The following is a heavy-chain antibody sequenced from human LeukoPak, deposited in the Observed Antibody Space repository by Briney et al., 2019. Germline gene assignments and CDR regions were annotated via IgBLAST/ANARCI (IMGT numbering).Heavy chain of an antibody. CDR3: ARLKAGLYSSGWYETDY. D-gene: IGHD6-19*01. J-gene: IGHJ4*02. CDR2: INPNSGGT. Sequence: GASVKVSCKASGYTFTGYYMHWVRQAPGQGLEWMGWINPNSGGTNYAQKFQGRVTMTRDTSISTAYMELSRLRSDDTAVYYCARLKAGLYSSGWYETDYWGQGTLVTVSS. V-gene: IGHV1-2*02. CDR1: GYTFTGYY.